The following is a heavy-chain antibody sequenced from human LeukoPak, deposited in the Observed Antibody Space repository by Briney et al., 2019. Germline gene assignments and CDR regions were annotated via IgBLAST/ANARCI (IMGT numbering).Heavy chain of an antibody. CDR2: INHSGST. Sequence: SETLSLTCAVYGGSFSGYYWSWVRQPPGKGLEWIGEINHSGSTNYNPSLKSRVTISVGTSKNQFSLKLSSVTAADTAVYYCASAEYYYDSSGYSFDYWGQGTLVTVSS. CDR1: GGSFSGYY. V-gene: IGHV4-34*01. J-gene: IGHJ4*02. D-gene: IGHD3-22*01. CDR3: ASAEYYYDSSGYSFDY.